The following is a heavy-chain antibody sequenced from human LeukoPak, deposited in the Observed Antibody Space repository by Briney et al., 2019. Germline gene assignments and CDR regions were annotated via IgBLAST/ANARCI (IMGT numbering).Heavy chain of an antibody. Sequence: PSETLSLTCTVSTYSISSGYYWGWIRRPPGKGLEWIGSIYHSGSSYYNPSLKSRVTISVDTSKNQFSLKLRSVTAADTAVYFCATLVSTRYYFDYWGQGTLVTVSS. CDR2: IYHSGSS. CDR1: TYSISSGYY. D-gene: IGHD5/OR15-5a*01. CDR3: ATLVSTRYYFDY. V-gene: IGHV4-38-2*02. J-gene: IGHJ4*02.